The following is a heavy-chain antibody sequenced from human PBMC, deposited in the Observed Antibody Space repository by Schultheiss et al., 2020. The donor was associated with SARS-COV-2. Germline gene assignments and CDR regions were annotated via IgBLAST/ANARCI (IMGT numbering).Heavy chain of an antibody. CDR2: INSDGSST. D-gene: IGHD3-3*01. Sequence: GGSLRLSCAASGFTFSSYAMSWVRQAPGKGLEWVSRINSDGSSTSYADSVKGRFTISRDNAKNSLYLQMNSLRAEDTAVYYCARDNSKIRFLYGMDVWGQGTTVTVSS. CDR1: GFTFSSYA. J-gene: IGHJ6*02. CDR3: ARDNSKIRFLYGMDV. V-gene: IGHV3-74*01.